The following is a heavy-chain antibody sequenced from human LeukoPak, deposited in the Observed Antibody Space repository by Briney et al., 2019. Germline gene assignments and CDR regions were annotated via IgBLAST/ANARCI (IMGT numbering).Heavy chain of an antibody. V-gene: IGHV3-23*01. CDR3: AKAGSGYNFGGFV. Sequence: GGSLRLSCAASGFTFSSYAMRWVPQAPGKGLEWVSTISSGGGSTYYADSVKGRFTISRDNSKNTLSLQMSSLRAEDTAVYYCAKAGSGYNFGGFVWGQGTLVTVSS. CDR2: ISSGGGST. D-gene: IGHD5-18*01. CDR1: GFTFSSYA. J-gene: IGHJ4*02.